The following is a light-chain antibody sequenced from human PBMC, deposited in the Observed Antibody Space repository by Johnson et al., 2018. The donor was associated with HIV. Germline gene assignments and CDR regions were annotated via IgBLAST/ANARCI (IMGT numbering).Light chain of an antibody. CDR3: GTWDNSLIPVYV. Sequence: QSVLTQPPSVSAAPGQKVTISCSGSSSNIGNNYVSWYRHLPGTAPKLLIYENDKRPLGIPDRFSGSKSGTSATLGITGLQTGDEADYYCGTWDNSLIPVYVFGTPTKVTVL. CDR1: SSNIGNNY. J-gene: IGLJ1*01. V-gene: IGLV1-51*02. CDR2: END.